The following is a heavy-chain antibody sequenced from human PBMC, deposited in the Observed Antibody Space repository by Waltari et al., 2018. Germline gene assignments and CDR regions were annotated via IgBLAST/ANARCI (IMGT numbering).Heavy chain of an antibody. CDR3: ARVADSGGQGWWTTDDAFDV. V-gene: IGHV4-38-2*02. J-gene: IGHJ3*01. CDR1: GYFVSSGHY. Sequence: QVQLQESGPGLVKPSETLSLPCSVPGYFVSSGHYWGWVRQTPGKGLEWIANIYNSGTTYYNPSLKSRATISIDTAMDQFSLRLSSVAAADTAVYYCARVADSGGQGWWTTDDAFDVWGRGTMVTVSS. D-gene: IGHD3-10*01. CDR2: IYNSGTT.